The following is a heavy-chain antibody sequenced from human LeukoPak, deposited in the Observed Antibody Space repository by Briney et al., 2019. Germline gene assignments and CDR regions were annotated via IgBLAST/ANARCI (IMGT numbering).Heavy chain of an antibody. D-gene: IGHD6-13*01. CDR3: ARVMAAAGLDAFDI. J-gene: IGHJ3*02. CDR2: ISAYNGNT. V-gene: IGHV1-18*01. CDR1: GYTFTSYG. Sequence: ASVKVSCKASGYTFTSYGISWVRQAPGQGLEWMGWISAYNGNTNYAQKLQGRVTMTTDTSTSTAYMELRSLRSDDTAVYYCARVMAAAGLDAFDIWGQGTMVTVSS.